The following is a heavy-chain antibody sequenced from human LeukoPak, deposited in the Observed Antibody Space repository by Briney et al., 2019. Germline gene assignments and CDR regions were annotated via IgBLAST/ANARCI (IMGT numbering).Heavy chain of an antibody. CDR1: GGSFSGYY. D-gene: IGHD2-15*01. Sequence: PSETLSLTCAVYGGSFSGYYWSWIRQPPGKGLEWIGEINHSGSTNYNPSLKSRVTISVDTSKNQFSLKLSSVTAADTAVYYCARGVGYCSGGSCQDSDYWGQGTLVTVSS. J-gene: IGHJ4*02. CDR2: INHSGST. V-gene: IGHV4-34*01. CDR3: ARGVGYCSGGSCQDSDY.